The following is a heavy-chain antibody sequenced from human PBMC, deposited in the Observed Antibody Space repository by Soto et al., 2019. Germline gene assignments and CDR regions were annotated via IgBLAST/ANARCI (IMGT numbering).Heavy chain of an antibody. CDR3: ARASSSRLPGYY. CDR2: ISSSSSTI. V-gene: IGHV3-48*01. J-gene: IGHJ4*02. D-gene: IGHD6-13*01. Sequence: GSLRLSCAASGFTFSSYSMHWVRQAPGKGLEWVSYISSSSSTIYYADSVKGRFTISRDNAKNSLYLQMNSLRAEDTAVFYCARASSSRLPGYYWGQGTPVTVSS. CDR1: GFTFSSYS.